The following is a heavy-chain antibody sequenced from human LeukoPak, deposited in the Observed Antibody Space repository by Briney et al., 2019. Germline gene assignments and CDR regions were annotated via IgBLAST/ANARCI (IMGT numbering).Heavy chain of an antibody. CDR3: ARGRTSPYYYGSESRWRGWFDP. Sequence: SSETLSLTCAVYGGSFSGYYWSWIRQPPGKGLEWIGEINHSGSTSYNPSLKSRVTISVDTSKNQFSLKLSSVTAADTAVYYCARGRTSPYYYGSESRWRGWFDPWGQGTLVTVSS. J-gene: IGHJ5*02. CDR1: GGSFSGYY. D-gene: IGHD3-10*01. CDR2: INHSGST. V-gene: IGHV4-34*01.